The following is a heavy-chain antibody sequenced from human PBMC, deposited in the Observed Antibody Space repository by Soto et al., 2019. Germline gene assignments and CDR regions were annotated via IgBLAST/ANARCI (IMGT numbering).Heavy chain of an antibody. CDR2: INHSGST. J-gene: IGHJ6*02. D-gene: IGHD3-10*01. Sequence: SETLSLTCAVYGGSFSGYYWSWIRQPPGKGLEWIGEINHSGSTNYNPSLKSRVTISVDTSKNQFSLKLSSVTAADTAVYYCAKKLPGRGYYYGMDVWGQGTTVTVSS. CDR1: GGSFSGYY. V-gene: IGHV4-34*01. CDR3: AKKLPGRGYYYGMDV.